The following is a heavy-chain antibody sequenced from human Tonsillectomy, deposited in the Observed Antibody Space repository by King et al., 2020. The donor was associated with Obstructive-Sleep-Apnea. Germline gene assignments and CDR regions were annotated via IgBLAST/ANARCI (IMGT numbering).Heavy chain of an antibody. CDR3: ARSDYYVSSGYTAGFAP. Sequence: LQLQESGPGLVKPSETLSLTCTVSGGSISSSSYYWGWIRQPPGKGLEWIGSIYYSGSTYYNPSLKSRVTISVDTSKNQFSLKLSSVTAADTAVYYCARSDYYVSSGYTAGFAPWGQGTLVTVSS. CDR1: GGSISSSSYY. V-gene: IGHV4-39*07. J-gene: IGHJ5*02. D-gene: IGHD3-22*01. CDR2: IYYSGST.